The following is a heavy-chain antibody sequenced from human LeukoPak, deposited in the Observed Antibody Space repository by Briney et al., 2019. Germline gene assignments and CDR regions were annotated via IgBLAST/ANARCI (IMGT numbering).Heavy chain of an antibody. D-gene: IGHD6-6*01. Sequence: ASVKVSCKASGYTFTIYDINWVRQATGQGLEWMGWMNPNSGDTGYAQKFQGRVTITWNTSISTAYMELSSLRSEDTAVYYCARGRAARPRRHGSNWFDPRGQGTLVTVSS. CDR2: MNPNSGDT. V-gene: IGHV1-8*03. CDR1: GYTFTIYD. CDR3: ARGRAARPRRHGSNWFDP. J-gene: IGHJ5*02.